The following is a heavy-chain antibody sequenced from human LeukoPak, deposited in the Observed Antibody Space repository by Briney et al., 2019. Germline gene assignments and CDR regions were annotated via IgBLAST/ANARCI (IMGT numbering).Heavy chain of an antibody. CDR3: AREGFHGSGRPRTFDP. D-gene: IGHD3-10*01. V-gene: IGHV1-18*01. J-gene: IGHJ5*02. CDR2: ISAYNGNT. CDR1: GYTFTSYG. Sequence: ASVKVSCKASGYTFTSYGISWVRQAPGQGLEWMGWISAYNGNTNYAQKLQGRVTMTTDTSTSTAYMELRSLRSDDTAVYYCAREGFHGSGRPRTFDPWGQGTLVTVSS.